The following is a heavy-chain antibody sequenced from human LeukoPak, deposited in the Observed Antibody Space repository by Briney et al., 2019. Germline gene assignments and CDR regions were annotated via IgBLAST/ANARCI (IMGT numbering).Heavy chain of an antibody. V-gene: IGHV1-69*01. Sequence: GSSVTVSCKASGGTFSSYAISWVRQAPGQGLEWMGGIIPIFGTANYAQKFQGRVTITADESTSTAYMELSNLRSEDTAVYYCARGRYVVVTATPVNPFDYWGQGTLVTVSS. CDR2: IIPIFGTA. CDR1: GGTFSSYA. CDR3: ARGRYVVVTATPVNPFDY. J-gene: IGHJ4*02. D-gene: IGHD2-21*02.